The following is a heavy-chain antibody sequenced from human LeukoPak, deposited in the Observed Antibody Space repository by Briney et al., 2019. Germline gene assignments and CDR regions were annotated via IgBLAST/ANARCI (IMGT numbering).Heavy chain of an antibody. D-gene: IGHD3-22*01. Sequence: GGSLRLSCAASGFTFSGSAMHWVRQASGKGLEWVGRIRSKANSYATAYAASVKGRFTISRDDSKNTAYLQMNSLKTEDTAVYYCASRIVVHLDYWGPGTLVTVSS. CDR1: GFTFSGSA. V-gene: IGHV3-73*01. CDR3: ASRIVVHLDY. J-gene: IGHJ4*02. CDR2: IRSKANSYAT.